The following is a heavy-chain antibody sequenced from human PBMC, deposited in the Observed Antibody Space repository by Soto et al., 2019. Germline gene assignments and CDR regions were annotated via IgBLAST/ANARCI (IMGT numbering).Heavy chain of an antibody. V-gene: IGHV1-46*01. Sequence: GASVKVSCKASGYTFTSYYMHWVRQAPGQGLEWMGIINPSGGSTSYAQKFQGRVTMTRDTSTSTVYMELSSLRSEDTAVYYCARVSSLNDYRAYCSDSWGQGTLVTVSS. D-gene: IGHD2-21*01. J-gene: IGHJ5*01. CDR1: GYTFTSYY. CDR2: INPSGGST. CDR3: ARVSSLNDYRAYCSDS.